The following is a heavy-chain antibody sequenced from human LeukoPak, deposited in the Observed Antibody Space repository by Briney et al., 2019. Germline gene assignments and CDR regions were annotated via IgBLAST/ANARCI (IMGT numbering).Heavy chain of an antibody. J-gene: IGHJ5*02. CDR1: GGTFSSYA. V-gene: IGHV1-69*06. Sequence: SVKVSCKASGGTFSSYAISWVRQAPGQGLEWMGGIIPIFGTANYAQKFLGRVTITADKSTSTAYMELSSLRSEDTAVYYCARDLIVDTAMVKTEDWFDPWGQGTLVTVSS. CDR2: IIPIFGTA. D-gene: IGHD5-18*01. CDR3: ARDLIVDTAMVKTEDWFDP.